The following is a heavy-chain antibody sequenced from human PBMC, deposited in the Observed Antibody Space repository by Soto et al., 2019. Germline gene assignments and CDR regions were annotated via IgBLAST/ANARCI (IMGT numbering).Heavy chain of an antibody. V-gene: IGHV1-18*01. CDR2: ISAYNGNT. CDR3: ARDHCSSTSCYAGEEKNWFDP. Sequence: ASVKVSCKASGYTFTSYGISWVRQAPGQGLEWMGWISAYNGNTNYAQKLQGRVTMTTDTSTRTAYMELRSLRSDDTAVYYCARDHCSSTSCYAGEEKNWFDPWGQGTLVTVSS. D-gene: IGHD2-2*01. CDR1: GYTFTSYG. J-gene: IGHJ5*02.